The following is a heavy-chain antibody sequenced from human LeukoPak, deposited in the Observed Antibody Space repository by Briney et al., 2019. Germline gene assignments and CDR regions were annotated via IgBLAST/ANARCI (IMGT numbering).Heavy chain of an antibody. CDR2: IRYDGSNK. CDR3: AKGGGSYYGEAFDI. Sequence: GGSLRLSCAASGFTFSSYGMHWVRQAPGKGLEWVAFIRYDGSNKYYADSVKGRFTISRDNSKNTLYLQMNSLRAEDTAVYYCAKGGGSYYGEAFDIWGQGTMVTVSS. J-gene: IGHJ3*02. V-gene: IGHV3-30*02. CDR1: GFTFSSYG. D-gene: IGHD1-26*01.